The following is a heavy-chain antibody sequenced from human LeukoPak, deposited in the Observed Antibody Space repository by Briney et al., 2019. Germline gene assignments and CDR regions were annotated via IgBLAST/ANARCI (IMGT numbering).Heavy chain of an antibody. CDR2: IYYSGTT. Sequence: SETLSLTCTVSGGSISNYYWSWIRQPPGKGLEWIGYIYYSGTTNYNPSLKSRVTISVDTSKNQFSLKLNSVTAADTAVYYCARGVYIAAAQYGYWGRGTLVTVSS. V-gene: IGHV4-59*01. CDR3: ARGVYIAAAQYGY. J-gene: IGHJ4*02. D-gene: IGHD6-13*01. CDR1: GGSISNYY.